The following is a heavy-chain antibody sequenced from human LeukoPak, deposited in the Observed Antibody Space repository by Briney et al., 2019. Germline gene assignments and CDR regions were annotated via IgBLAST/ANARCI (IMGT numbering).Heavy chain of an antibody. Sequence: GGSLRLSCAASGFTVSSNYMSWVRQAPGKGLEWVSVIYSGGSTYYADSVKGRFTISRDNSKNTLYLQMNSLRAEDTAVYYCATEPNYYDSSGTSPGAFDIWGQGTMVTVSS. J-gene: IGHJ3*02. CDR1: GFTVSSNY. V-gene: IGHV3-53*01. CDR2: IYSGGST. CDR3: ATEPNYYDSSGTSPGAFDI. D-gene: IGHD3-22*01.